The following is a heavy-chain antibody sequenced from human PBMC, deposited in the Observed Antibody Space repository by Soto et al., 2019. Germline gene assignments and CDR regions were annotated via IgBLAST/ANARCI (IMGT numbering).Heavy chain of an antibody. D-gene: IGHD3-3*01. J-gene: IGHJ4*02. CDR2: ISGRGGSI. CDR3: AKDRDFWSGYYTGMDY. V-gene: IGHV3-23*01. CDR1: GFTFSSYA. Sequence: EVQLLESGGGLVQPGGSLRLSCAASGFTFSSYAMSWVRQAPGKGLEWVSAISGRGGSIYYAASVKGRFTIARDNSRNTLYLQMNSLRAEDTAVYYCAKDRDFWSGYYTGMDYWGQGTLVTVSS.